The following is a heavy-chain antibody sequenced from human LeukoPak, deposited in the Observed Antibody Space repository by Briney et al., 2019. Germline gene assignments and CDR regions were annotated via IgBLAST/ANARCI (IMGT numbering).Heavy chain of an antibody. V-gene: IGHV3-33*01. CDR3: ARSPISSWGIDY. D-gene: IGHD6-13*01. CDR1: GFTFSSYG. Sequence: GESLRLSCAASGFTFSSYGMHWVRQAPGKGLEWVAVIWYDGSNKYYADSVKGRFTISRDNSKNTLYLQMNSLRAEDTAVYYCARSPISSWGIDYWGQGTLVTVSS. J-gene: IGHJ4*02. CDR2: IWYDGSNK.